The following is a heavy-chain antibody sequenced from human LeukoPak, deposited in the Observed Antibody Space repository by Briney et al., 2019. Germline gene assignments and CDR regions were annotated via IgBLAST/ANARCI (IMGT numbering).Heavy chain of an antibody. D-gene: IGHD5-18*01. CDR1: GYTLTELC. V-gene: IGHV1-24*01. Sequence: ASVKVSCKVSGYTLTELCMHWVRQAPGKGGEWMGGFDPEDGETIYAQKFQGRVAMTEDTSTDTAYMELSSLRSEDTAVYYCATEIGGYSYGSDAFDIWGQGTMVTVSS. CDR2: FDPEDGET. J-gene: IGHJ3*02. CDR3: ATEIGGYSYGSDAFDI.